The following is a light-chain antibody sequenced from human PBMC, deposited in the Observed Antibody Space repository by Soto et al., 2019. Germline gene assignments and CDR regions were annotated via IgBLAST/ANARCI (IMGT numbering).Light chain of an antibody. CDR2: VNSDGSH. CDR3: QTWGSGIVV. Sequence: QPVLTQSPSASASLGDSVKLTCTLSSGHSNYAIAWHQQQSEKGPRYLMKVNSDGSHSKGDGIPDRFSGSSSGAERYFTISSLQSEDEAEYYCQTWGSGIVVFGGGTKLTVL. V-gene: IGLV4-69*01. CDR1: SGHSNYA. J-gene: IGLJ2*01.